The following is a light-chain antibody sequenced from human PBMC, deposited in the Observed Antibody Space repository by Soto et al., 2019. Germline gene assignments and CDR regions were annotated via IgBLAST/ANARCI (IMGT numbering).Light chain of an antibody. CDR3: QQYNKWPLT. CDR1: QSVSNN. Sequence: EIVMTQSPATLSVSPGERATLSCRASQSVSNNLAWYQQKPGQAPRLLIYFASARASGIPARFSGSGSGTEFTLTISSLQAEDCAAYYFQQYNKWPLTFGGGTNVE. V-gene: IGKV3-15*01. J-gene: IGKJ4*01. CDR2: FAS.